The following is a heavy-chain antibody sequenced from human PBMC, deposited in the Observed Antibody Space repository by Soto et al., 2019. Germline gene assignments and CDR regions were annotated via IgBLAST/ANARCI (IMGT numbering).Heavy chain of an antibody. CDR1: GFTFSSYG. D-gene: IGHD4-17*01. V-gene: IGHV3-30*18. CDR2: ISYDGSNK. J-gene: IGHJ4*02. CDR3: AKVARATVCNYFDY. Sequence: QVLLVESGGGVVQPGRSLRLSCAASGFTFSSYGMHWVCQAPGKGLEWVAVISYDGSNKSNADSVKGRFTISRDNSKNTMYLQMNSLRAEDTAVYCGAKVARATVCNYFDYWGQGTLVTVPS.